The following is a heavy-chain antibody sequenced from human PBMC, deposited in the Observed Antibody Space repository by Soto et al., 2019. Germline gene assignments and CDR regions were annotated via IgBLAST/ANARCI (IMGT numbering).Heavy chain of an antibody. D-gene: IGHD3-16*02. Sequence: SETLSLTCAVYGGSFSGYYWSWIRQPPGKGLEWIGEINHSGSTTYNPSLKSRVTISVDTSKNQFSLKLSSVTAADTAVYYCARGKLSDYVWGSYRYHFDYWGQGTVVTVSS. CDR1: GGSFSGYY. CDR2: INHSGST. CDR3: ARGKLSDYVWGSYRYHFDY. V-gene: IGHV4-34*01. J-gene: IGHJ4*02.